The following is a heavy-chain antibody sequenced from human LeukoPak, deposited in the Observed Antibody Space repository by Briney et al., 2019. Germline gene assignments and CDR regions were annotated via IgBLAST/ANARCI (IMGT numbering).Heavy chain of an antibody. CDR2: ISAYNGNT. V-gene: IGHV1-18*01. CDR3: ARDYYDSSGYSADY. J-gene: IGHJ4*02. D-gene: IGHD3-22*01. Sequence: ASVKVSCKASGYTFTSYGIGWVRQAPGQGLEWMGWISAYNGNTNYAQKLQGRVTMTTDPSTSTAYMELRSLRSDDTAVYYCARDYYDSSGYSADYWGQGTLVTVSS. CDR1: GYTFTSYG.